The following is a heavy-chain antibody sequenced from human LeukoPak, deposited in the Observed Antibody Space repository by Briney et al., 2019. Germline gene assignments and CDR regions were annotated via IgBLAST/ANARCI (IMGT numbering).Heavy chain of an antibody. D-gene: IGHD1-26*01. V-gene: IGHV3-9*01. CDR2: ISWNSGSI. Sequence: SLRLSCSASGFTFSSYAMSWVRQAPGKGLEWGSGISWNSGSIGYADSVKGRFTISRDNAKNSLYLQMNSLRAEDTALYYCAKGRFGATRHYFDYWGQGTLVTVSS. J-gene: IGHJ4*02. CDR1: GFTFSSYA. CDR3: AKGRFGATRHYFDY.